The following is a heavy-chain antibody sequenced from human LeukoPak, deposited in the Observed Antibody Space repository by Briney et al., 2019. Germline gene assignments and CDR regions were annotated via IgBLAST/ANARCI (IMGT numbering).Heavy chain of an antibody. D-gene: IGHD3-22*01. J-gene: IGHJ4*02. CDR3: ARGYLVGYYDSSGYYYYFDY. V-gene: IGHV4-34*01. CDR2: INHSGST. Sequence: LGTLSLTCAIYGGSFSGYYWSWIRQPPGKGLEWIGEINHSGSTNYNPSLKSRVTVAVATSKNQQSLKLSSVAAADTAVYYCARGYLVGYYDSSGYYYYFDYWGQGSLVTVSS. CDR1: GGSFSGYY.